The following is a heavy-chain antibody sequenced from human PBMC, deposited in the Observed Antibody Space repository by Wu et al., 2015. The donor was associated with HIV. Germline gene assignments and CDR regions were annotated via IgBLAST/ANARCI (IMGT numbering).Heavy chain of an antibody. CDR2: MNPKSGSA. J-gene: IGHJ1*01. CDR1: GYTFTSLN. CDR3: ARVGVLLTSAGLLEYFQH. D-gene: IGHD1-1*01. Sequence: QVQLVQSETVVQKPGTSVRVSCRVSGYTFTSLNINWIRHVPGRGLEWMGWMNPKSGSAAFGLNFQGRVSMTRNSSLSIAYMELSGVTSDDSAIYYCARVGVLLTSAGLLEYFQHWGQGTRVVVSS. V-gene: IGHV1-8*02.